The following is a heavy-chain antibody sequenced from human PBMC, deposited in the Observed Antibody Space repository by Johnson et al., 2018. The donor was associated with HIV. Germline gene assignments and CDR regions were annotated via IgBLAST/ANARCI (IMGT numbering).Heavy chain of an antibody. CDR3: TTDVPGGPYYNAFDI. V-gene: IGHV3-15*01. Sequence: EVQLVESGGGLVKPGGSLRLSCAASGFTFSNAWMSWVRQAPGKGLEWVGRIKSKTDGETIDYDAPVKGRFTISRDDSKNTLYLQMNSLKTEDMAVYYCTTDVPGGPYYNAFDIWGQGTMVTVSS. CDR2: IKSKTDGETI. J-gene: IGHJ3*02. CDR1: GFTFSNAW. D-gene: IGHD1-26*01.